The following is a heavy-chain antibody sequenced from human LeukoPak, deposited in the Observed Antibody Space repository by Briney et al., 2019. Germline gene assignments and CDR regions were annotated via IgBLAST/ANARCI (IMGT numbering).Heavy chain of an antibody. Sequence: PGGSLRLSCVASGFTFSNYGMHWVRQAPGKGLEWVAFIRYDGSDKYYADSVKGRFTFSRDNSKSTLYLQMNSLRAEDTAVYYRARGRMVRGVIAGYYFDYWGQGTLVTVSS. V-gene: IGHV3-30*02. CDR1: GFTFSNYG. CDR3: ARGRMVRGVIAGYYFDY. J-gene: IGHJ4*02. D-gene: IGHD3-10*01. CDR2: IRYDGSDK.